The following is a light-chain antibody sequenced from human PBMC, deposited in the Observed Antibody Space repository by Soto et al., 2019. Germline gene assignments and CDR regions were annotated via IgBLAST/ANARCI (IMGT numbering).Light chain of an antibody. V-gene: IGKV3-15*01. Sequence: EIVMTQSPATLSVSPGERATLSCRASQSVSSNLAWYQQKPGQAPRLLLYGASTRATGIPAGFSGSGSGTEFTLTLSSLQAEEGAVEYCQQYNNWITFGQATRREIK. J-gene: IGKJ5*01. CDR1: QSVSSN. CDR2: GAS. CDR3: QQYNNWIT.